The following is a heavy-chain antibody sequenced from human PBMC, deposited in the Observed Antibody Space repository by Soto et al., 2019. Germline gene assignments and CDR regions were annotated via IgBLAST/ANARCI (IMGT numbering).Heavy chain of an antibody. D-gene: IGHD2-15*01. CDR2: IYWDDDK. V-gene: IGHV2-5*02. CDR3: AHEGTEGYYFAS. CDR1: GFSLSTSGVG. Sequence: QITLKESGPTLVKPTQTLTLTCTFSGFSLSTSGVGVGWIRQPPGKALEWLALIYWDDDKRYSPSLKSRLTITKNTSKHQWVLTMPNMHPVDTAKYYCAHEGTEGYYFASWAQETLVTVSS. J-gene: IGHJ4*02.